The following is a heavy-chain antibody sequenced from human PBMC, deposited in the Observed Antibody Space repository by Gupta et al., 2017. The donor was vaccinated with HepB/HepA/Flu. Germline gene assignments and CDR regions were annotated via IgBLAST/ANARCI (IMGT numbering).Heavy chain of an antibody. CDR3: TTDGATVTTPIGY. V-gene: IGHV3-15*01. CDR1: GFTFSNAW. J-gene: IGHJ4*02. D-gene: IGHD4-17*01. Sequence: EVLLVESGGGLVKPGGSLRLSCAASGFTFSNAWMSWVRQAPGKGLEWVGRIKSKADGGTTDYAAPVKGRFTISRDDSINTLYLQMNSLKTEDTAVYYCTTDGATVTTPIGYWGQGTLVTVSS. CDR2: IKSKADGGTT.